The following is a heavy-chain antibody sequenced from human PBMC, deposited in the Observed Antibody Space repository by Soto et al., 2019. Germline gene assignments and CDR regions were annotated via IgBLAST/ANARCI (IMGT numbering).Heavy chain of an antibody. Sequence: ASVKVSCKASGYTFTSYDINWVRQATGQGLEWMGWMNPNSGNTGYAQKFQGRVTMTRNTSISTAYMELSSLRSEDTAVYYCARRLPLGYCTNGVCYTWFGPWGQGTLVTVSS. J-gene: IGHJ5*02. V-gene: IGHV1-8*01. CDR3: ARRLPLGYCTNGVCYTWFGP. CDR1: GYTFTSYD. CDR2: MNPNSGNT. D-gene: IGHD2-8*01.